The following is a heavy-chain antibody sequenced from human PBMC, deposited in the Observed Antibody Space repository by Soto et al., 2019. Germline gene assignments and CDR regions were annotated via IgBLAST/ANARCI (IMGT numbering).Heavy chain of an antibody. J-gene: IGHJ4*02. Sequence: SVKGCRKASGGTFSSYAISWVRQAPGQGLEWMGGIIPIFGTANYAQKFQGRVTITADKSTSTAYMELSSLRSEDTAVYYCARSDPSRYSSGSFDYWGQGTLVTVSS. CDR2: IIPIFGTA. V-gene: IGHV1-69*06. CDR1: GGTFSSYA. CDR3: ARSDPSRYSSGSFDY. D-gene: IGHD6-19*01.